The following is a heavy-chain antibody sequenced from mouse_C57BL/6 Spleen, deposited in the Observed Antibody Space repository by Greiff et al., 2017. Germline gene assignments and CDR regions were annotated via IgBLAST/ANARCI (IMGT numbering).Heavy chain of an antibody. V-gene: IGHV3-1*01. J-gene: IGHJ3*01. Sequence: ESGPGMVKPSQSLSLTCTVTGYSITSGYDWHWIRHFPGNKLEWMGYISYSCSTNHNPSLKSRISITHDTSKNHFFLKLNSVTTEDTATYYCARTGVTGAAFAYWGQGTLVTVSA. D-gene: IGHD4-1*01. CDR3: ARTGVTGAAFAY. CDR1: GYSITSGYD. CDR2: ISYSCST.